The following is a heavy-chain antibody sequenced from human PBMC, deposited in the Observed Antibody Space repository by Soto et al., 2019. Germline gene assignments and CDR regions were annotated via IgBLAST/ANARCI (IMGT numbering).Heavy chain of an antibody. V-gene: IGHV1-69*13. CDR1: GYTLTELS. D-gene: IGHD6-13*01. CDR3: ARERAAAGPFDY. Sequence: GASVKGSCKISGYTLTELSMHWVRQAPGKGLEWMGGIIPIFGTANYAQKFQGRVTITADESTSTAYMELSSLRSEDTAVYYCARERAAAGPFDYWGQGTLVTVSS. CDR2: IIPIFGTA. J-gene: IGHJ4*02.